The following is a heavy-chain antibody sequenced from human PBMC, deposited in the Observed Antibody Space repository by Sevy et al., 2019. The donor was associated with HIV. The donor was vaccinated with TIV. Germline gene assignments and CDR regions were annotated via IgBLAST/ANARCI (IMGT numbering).Heavy chain of an antibody. CDR2: IGGGDT. J-gene: IGHJ4*02. Sequence: GGSLRLSCATSGFTFNIYAMSWVRQAPGKGLEWVSTIGGGDTYYADSVKGRFTISRDDAKNSLYLQMNTLRVEDTAFYYCAREKFCGGDCYYFDYWGQGILVTVSS. CDR1: GFTFNIYA. D-gene: IGHD2-21*02. V-gene: IGHV3-23*01. CDR3: AREKFCGGDCYYFDY.